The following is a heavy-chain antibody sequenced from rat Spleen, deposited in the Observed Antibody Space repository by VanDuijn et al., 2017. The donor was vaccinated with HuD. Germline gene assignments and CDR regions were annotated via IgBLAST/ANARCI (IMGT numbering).Heavy chain of an antibody. CDR1: GFSLTSYN. Sequence: QVQLKESGPGLVQPSQTLSLTCTVAGFSLTSYNVHWVRQPPGKGLEWMGLIWNTGGTRYNSALKSRLSISKDTSKSQVFLKMNSLQTEDIATYYCARAQSRAPTGDYFDYWGQGVMVTVSS. D-gene: IGHD1-11*01. CDR3: ARAQSRAPTGDYFDY. V-gene: IGHV2-41*01. J-gene: IGHJ2*01. CDR2: IWNTGGT.